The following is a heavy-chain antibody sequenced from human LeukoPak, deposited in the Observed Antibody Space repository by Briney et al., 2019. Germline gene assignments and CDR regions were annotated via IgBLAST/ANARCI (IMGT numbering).Heavy chain of an antibody. CDR3: AKDGSGSYYRDYFDY. V-gene: IGHV3-23*01. J-gene: IGHJ4*02. Sequence: PGGSLRLSCAASGFTFSSYAMSWVRQAPGKGLKWVSAISGSGGSTYYADSVKGRFTISRDNSKNTLYLQMNSLRAEDTAVYYCAKDGSGSYYRDYFDYWGQGTLVTVSS. D-gene: IGHD3-10*01. CDR1: GFTFSSYA. CDR2: ISGSGGST.